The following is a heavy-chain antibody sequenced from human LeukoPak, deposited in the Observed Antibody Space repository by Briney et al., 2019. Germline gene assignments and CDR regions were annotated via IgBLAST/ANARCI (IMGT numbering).Heavy chain of an antibody. CDR1: GFTFSTFA. J-gene: IGHJ4*02. CDR2: ISGSGDVT. CDR3: ARYRSVTTGKRFFDY. Sequence: GGSLRLSCAASGFTFSTFAMNWVRQAPGKGLEWVSAISGSGDVTYFGDSAKGRFTISRDNSMNTLYLQMNSLRAEDTAVYYCARYRSVTTGKRFFDYWGQGTLVTVSS. D-gene: IGHD4-17*01. V-gene: IGHV3-23*01.